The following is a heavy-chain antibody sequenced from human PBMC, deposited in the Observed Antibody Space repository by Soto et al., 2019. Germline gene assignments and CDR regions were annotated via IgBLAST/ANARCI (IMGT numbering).Heavy chain of an antibody. CDR1: GLTISGKKY. D-gene: IGHD1-1*01. CDR2: LYDVDGS. CDR3: ATWHEREHAYDV. V-gene: IGHV3-53*01. J-gene: IGHJ3*01. Sequence: DVQLVESGGRLIQPGESLRLSCAAFGLTISGKKYVAWVRQAPGKGLEWVSGLYDVDGSFYADSVRGRFTTSSDSSKTTVYLQMNDLRPDDTAVYYCATWHEREHAYDVWGQGTTVTVSS.